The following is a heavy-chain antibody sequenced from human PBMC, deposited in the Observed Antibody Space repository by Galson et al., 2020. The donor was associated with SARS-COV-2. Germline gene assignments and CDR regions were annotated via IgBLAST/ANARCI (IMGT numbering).Heavy chain of an antibody. CDR2: ISYDGSNK. D-gene: IGHD3-10*01. Sequence: GGSLRLSCAASGFTFSSYAMHWVRQAPGKGLEWVAVISYDGSNKYYADSVKGRFTISRDNSKNTLYLQMNSLRAEDTAVYYCARVGYTAPVLLWFGELYLNGMDVWGQGTTVTVSS. CDR1: GFTFSSYA. V-gene: IGHV3-30-3*01. J-gene: IGHJ6*02. CDR3: ARVGYTAPVLLWFGELYLNGMDV.